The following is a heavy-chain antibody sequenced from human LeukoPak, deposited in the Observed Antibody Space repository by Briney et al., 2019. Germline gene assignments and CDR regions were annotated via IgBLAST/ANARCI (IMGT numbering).Heavy chain of an antibody. CDR2: ISPSGGTT. J-gene: IGHJ5*02. Sequence: GASVTVSCKASGYTFSSYYMYWVRQAPGQGLEWMGIISPSGGTTNYAQKFQGRVTMTRNTSISTAYMELSSLRSEDTAVYYCARIPFSGSGSYYNVWWFDPWGQGTLVTVSS. D-gene: IGHD3-10*01. CDR1: GYTFSSYY. V-gene: IGHV1-46*01. CDR3: ARIPFSGSGSYYNVWWFDP.